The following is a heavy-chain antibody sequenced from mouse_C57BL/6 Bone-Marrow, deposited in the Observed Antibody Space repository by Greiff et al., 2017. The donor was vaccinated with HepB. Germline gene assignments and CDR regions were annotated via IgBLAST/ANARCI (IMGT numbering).Heavy chain of an antibody. D-gene: IGHD2-5*01. J-gene: IGHJ3*01. Sequence: QVTLKESGPGILQSSQTLSLTCSFSGFSLSTSGMGVSWIRQPSGKGLEWLAHIYWDDDKRYNPSLKSRLTISKDTSRNQVLLKITSVDTADTATYYCARRGLHSNSGFAYWGQGTLVTVSA. V-gene: IGHV8-12*01. CDR1: GFSLSTSGMG. CDR2: IYWDDDK. CDR3: ARRGLHSNSGFAY.